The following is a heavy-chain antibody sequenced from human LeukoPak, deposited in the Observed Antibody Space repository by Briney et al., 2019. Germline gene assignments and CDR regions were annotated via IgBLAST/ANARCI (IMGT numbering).Heavy chain of an antibody. CDR3: ARAGRSGYYYYGMDV. J-gene: IGHJ6*02. CDR1: GFTVSSNY. V-gene: IGHV3-66*01. Sequence: GGSLRLSCAASGFTVSSNYMSWVRQAPGKGLEWVSVIYSGGSTYYADSVKGRFTISRGNSKNTLYLQMNSLRAEDTAVYYCARAGRSGYYYYGMDVWGQGTTVTVSS. D-gene: IGHD3-10*01. CDR2: IYSGGST.